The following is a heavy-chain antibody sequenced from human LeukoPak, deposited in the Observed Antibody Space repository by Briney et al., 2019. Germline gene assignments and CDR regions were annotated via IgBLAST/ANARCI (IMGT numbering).Heavy chain of an antibody. V-gene: IGHV3-72*01. CDR3: ARAQGELHGAAFDI. D-gene: IGHD1-26*01. Sequence: QTGGSLRLSCAASGFIFSDYYMDWVRQAPGKGLEWVGRGRDKTNSYTTEYAASVKGRITISRDDSKNSLYLQMNSLKTEDTAVYYCARAQGELHGAAFDIWGQGTMVTVSS. CDR1: GFIFSDYY. CDR2: GRDKTNSYTT. J-gene: IGHJ3*02.